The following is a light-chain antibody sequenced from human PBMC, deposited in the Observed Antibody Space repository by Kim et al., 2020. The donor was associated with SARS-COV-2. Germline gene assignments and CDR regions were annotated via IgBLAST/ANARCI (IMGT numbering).Light chain of an antibody. CDR3: SSRAYRDNHLWV. J-gene: IGLJ3*02. Sequence: GQTVKITCQGDSLRIYFACWYLQKSGQAPVLVISGRNSRPSGIPDRFSGSSSGNTASLTLTGAQAEDEGDYYCSSRAYRDNHLWVFGGGTKVTVL. CDR1: SLRIYF. CDR2: GRN. V-gene: IGLV3-19*01.